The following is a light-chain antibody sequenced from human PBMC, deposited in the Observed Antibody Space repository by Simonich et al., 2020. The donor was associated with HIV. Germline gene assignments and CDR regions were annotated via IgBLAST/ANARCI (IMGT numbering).Light chain of an antibody. Sequence: DIQMTQSPSSLSASVGDRVTITCRASQSISSYVNWSQQKPGKAPKLLIYAASSLQSGVPSRFSGSGSGTDFTLTISSLQPDDFATYFCQQYNNYWTFGQGTKVEI. CDR2: AAS. CDR1: QSISSY. J-gene: IGKJ1*01. CDR3: QQYNNYWT. V-gene: IGKV1-39*01.